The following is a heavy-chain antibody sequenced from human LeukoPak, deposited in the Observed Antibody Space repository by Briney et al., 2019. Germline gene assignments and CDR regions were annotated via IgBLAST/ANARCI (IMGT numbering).Heavy chain of an antibody. Sequence: PSETLSLTCTVSGGSISSYYWSWIRQPAGKGLEWIGRIYTSGSTNYNPSPKSRVTMSVVTSKNQFSLKLSSVTAADTAVYYCARDGYYYDSSGWEDWFDPWGQGTLVTVSS. CDR2: IYTSGST. J-gene: IGHJ5*02. D-gene: IGHD3-22*01. V-gene: IGHV4-4*07. CDR3: ARDGYYYDSSGWEDWFDP. CDR1: GGSISSYY.